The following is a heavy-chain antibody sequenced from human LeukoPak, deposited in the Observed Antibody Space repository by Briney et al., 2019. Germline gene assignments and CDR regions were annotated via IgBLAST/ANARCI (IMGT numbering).Heavy chain of an antibody. CDR3: AKGYIQLWWFDY. CDR1: GFTFSSYA. J-gene: IGHJ4*02. Sequence: PGGSLRLSCAASGFTFSSYAMSWVRQAPGKGLEWVSVIVGSSANAFYVDSVQGRFTISRDNSNNTLYLQMNSLRAEDTAVYYCAKGYIQLWWFDYWSQGTLATVSS. CDR2: IVGSSANA. D-gene: IGHD2-21*01. V-gene: IGHV3-23*01.